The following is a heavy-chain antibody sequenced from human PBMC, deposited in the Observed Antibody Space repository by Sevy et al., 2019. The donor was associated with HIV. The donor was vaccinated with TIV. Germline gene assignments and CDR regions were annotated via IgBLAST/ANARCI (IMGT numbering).Heavy chain of an antibody. J-gene: IGHJ4*01. CDR1: GFTFSDYY. CDR2: ISSSSSYT. CDR3: ARPDLSGWYFDF. V-gene: IGHV3-11*06. D-gene: IGHD6-19*01. Sequence: GGSLRLSCAASGFTFSDYYMSWIRQAPGKGLEWVSYISSSSSYTNYADSVKGRFTISRDNAKNSVHLQMTSLRVEDTAVYYCARPDLSGWYFDFWGHGTLVTVSS.